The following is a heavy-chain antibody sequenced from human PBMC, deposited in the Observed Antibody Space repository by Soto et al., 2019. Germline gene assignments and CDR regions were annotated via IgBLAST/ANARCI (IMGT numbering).Heavy chain of an antibody. CDR1: GYTFTGYY. V-gene: IGHV1-2*02. D-gene: IGHD2-15*01. J-gene: IGHJ4*02. CDR3: ARGVPGYCSGGSCYSIDY. Sequence: QVQLVQSGAEVKKPGASVKVSCKASGYTFTGYYMHWVRQAPGQGLEWMGWIKPNSGGTNYAQKFQGRVTMTRDTSISTAYMELSRLRSDDTAVYYCARGVPGYCSGGSCYSIDYWGQGTLVTVSS. CDR2: IKPNSGGT.